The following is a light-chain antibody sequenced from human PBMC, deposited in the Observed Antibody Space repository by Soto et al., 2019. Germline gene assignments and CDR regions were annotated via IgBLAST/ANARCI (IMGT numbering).Light chain of an antibody. J-gene: IGLJ2*01. CDR2: EVS. Sequence: QSALTQSASVSGSPGQSITISCTGTSSDIGGYNYVSSYQQHPDKAPKLMIFEVSNRPSGVSNRFSASKSGNTASLTISGRLPEDEADYYCSSYTTSSTVAFGGGTKLTVL. V-gene: IGLV2-14*01. CDR3: SSYTTSSTVA. CDR1: SSDIGGYNY.